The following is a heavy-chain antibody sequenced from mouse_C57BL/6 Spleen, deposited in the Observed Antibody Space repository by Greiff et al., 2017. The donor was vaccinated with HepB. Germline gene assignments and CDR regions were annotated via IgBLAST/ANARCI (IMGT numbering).Heavy chain of an antibody. V-gene: IGHV5-17*01. CDR1: GFTFSDYG. CDR3: ARPPRGRDYFDY. CDR2: ISSGSSTI. D-gene: IGHD1-3*01. Sequence: EVKLVESGGGLVKPGGSLKLSCAASGFTFSDYGMHWVRQAPEKGLEWVAYISSGSSTIYYADTVKGRFTISRDNAKNTLFLQMTSLRSEDTAMYYCARPPRGRDYFDYWGQGTTLTVSS. J-gene: IGHJ2*01.